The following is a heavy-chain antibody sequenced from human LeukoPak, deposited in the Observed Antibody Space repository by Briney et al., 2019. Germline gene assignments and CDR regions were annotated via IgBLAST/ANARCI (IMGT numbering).Heavy chain of an antibody. D-gene: IGHD2-15*01. Sequence: GGSLRLFRAASVLIFSSLCMLWVSQAPGKGLEWVAVISYDGSNKYYADSVKGRFTISRDNCNRELYLQMISLMGEDTAVYHCQKDRGVVADYYYYGMDVWGQGTTVTVSS. V-gene: IGHV3-30*18. CDR1: VLIFSSLC. J-gene: IGHJ6*02. CDR2: ISYDGSNK. CDR3: QKDRGVVADYYYYGMDV.